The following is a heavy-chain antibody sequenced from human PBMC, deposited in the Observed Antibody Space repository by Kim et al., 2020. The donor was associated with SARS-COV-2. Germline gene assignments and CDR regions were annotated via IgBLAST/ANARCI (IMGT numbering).Heavy chain of an antibody. J-gene: IGHJ5*02. CDR3: ALYDIQGGP. CDR2: SST. Sequence: SSTSYADSVKGRFTISRDNAKNTLLLQMKRLRAEDTAVYYCALYDIQGGPWGQGTLVTVSS. V-gene: IGHV3-74*01. D-gene: IGHD3-9*01.